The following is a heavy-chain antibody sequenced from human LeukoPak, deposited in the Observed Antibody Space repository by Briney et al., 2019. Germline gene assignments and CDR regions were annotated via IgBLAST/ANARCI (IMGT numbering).Heavy chain of an antibody. V-gene: IGHV3-49*04. D-gene: IGHD6-13*01. CDR1: GFTFGDYA. CDR3: ARGTGIAAAGTGRLLGF. J-gene: IGHJ4*02. CDR2: IRDKAYGMTS. Sequence: GGSLRLSCSASGFTFGDYAMSWVRQAPGKGLEWVGFIRDKAYGMTSEYAASVKGRFSFSRDDSKSIAYLQMNSLKTEDTAVYYCARGTGIAAAGTGRLLGFWGQGTLVTVSS.